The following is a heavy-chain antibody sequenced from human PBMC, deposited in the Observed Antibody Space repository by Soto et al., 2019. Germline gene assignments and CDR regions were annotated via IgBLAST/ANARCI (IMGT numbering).Heavy chain of an antibody. CDR2: MNPNSGNT. CDR1: GYTFTSYD. V-gene: IGHV1-8*01. J-gene: IGHJ6*02. Sequence: ASVKVSCKASGYTFTSYDINWVRQATGQGFEWMGWMNPNSGNTGYAQKFQGRVTMTRDASITTAYMELSSLRSDDTAVYYCASYHLNSYYYGMDVWGQGTTVTVSS. CDR3: ASYHLNSYYYGMDV.